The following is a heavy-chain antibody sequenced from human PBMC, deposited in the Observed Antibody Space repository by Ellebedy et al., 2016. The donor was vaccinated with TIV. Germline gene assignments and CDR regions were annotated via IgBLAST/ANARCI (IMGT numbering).Heavy chain of an antibody. J-gene: IGHJ4*02. D-gene: IGHD4-23*01. CDR2: IYRGADGGDT. V-gene: IGHV3-53*01. CDR3: ARDAADNGGKLNY. Sequence: GESLKISCAASGFNVTTNYMNWVRLAPGKGLEWVSVIYRGADGGDTYYADSVRGQFTISRDNSKNTLYLHMNRLRAEDTAVYYCARDAADNGGKLNYWGQGAVVTVSS. CDR1: GFNVTTNY.